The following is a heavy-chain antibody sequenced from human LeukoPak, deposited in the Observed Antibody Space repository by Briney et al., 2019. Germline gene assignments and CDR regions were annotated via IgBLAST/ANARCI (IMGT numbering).Heavy chain of an antibody. CDR2: IRVYNGNT. CDR3: ARDRPDSYGSN. CDR1: GYTFTSYG. D-gene: IGHD5-18*01. Sequence: EASVKVSCKASGYTFTSYGINWVRQAPGQGLEWMGWIRVYNGNTKYAQKFQGRVTMTTNTSTSTAYMELRSLRSDDTAVYYCARDRPDSYGSNWGQGTLVTVSS. V-gene: IGHV1-18*01. J-gene: IGHJ4*02.